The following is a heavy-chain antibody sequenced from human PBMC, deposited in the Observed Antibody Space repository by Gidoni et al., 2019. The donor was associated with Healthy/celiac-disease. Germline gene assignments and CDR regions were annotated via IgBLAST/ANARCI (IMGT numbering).Heavy chain of an antibody. CDR3: AKEEYCSSTSCPFDY. CDR1: GFTFDDYA. CDR2: VSWNSGSI. J-gene: IGHJ4*02. D-gene: IGHD2-2*01. V-gene: IGHV3-9*01. Sequence: EVQLVESGGGLVQPGRSLRLSCAASGFTFDDYAMHWVRQSPGKGLEWVSGVSWNSGSIGYADSVKGRFTISRDNAKNSLYLQMNSLRAEDTALYYCAKEEYCSSTSCPFDYWGQGTLVTVSS.